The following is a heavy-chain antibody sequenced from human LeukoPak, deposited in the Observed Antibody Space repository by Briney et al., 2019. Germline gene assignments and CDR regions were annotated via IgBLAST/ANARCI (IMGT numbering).Heavy chain of an antibody. CDR2: INYTGRT. CDR1: GGSFTDYH. D-gene: IGHD6-19*01. Sequence: PSETLSLTCAVYGGSFTDYHWSWIRQSPGGRLEWIGEINYTGRTHYKPSLKSRATISIEMSKNQVSLRMTSMAAADTAIYYCARERRVEVAARTTVAFDVWGQGTMVTVSS. CDR3: ARERRVEVAARTTVAFDV. V-gene: IGHV4-34*01. J-gene: IGHJ3*01.